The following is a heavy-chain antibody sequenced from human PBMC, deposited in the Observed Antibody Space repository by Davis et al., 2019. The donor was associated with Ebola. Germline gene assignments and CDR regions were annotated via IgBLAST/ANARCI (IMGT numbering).Heavy chain of an antibody. CDR1: GFTFSSYW. J-gene: IGHJ4*02. V-gene: IGHV3-23*01. Sequence: PGGSLRLSCAASGFTFSSYWMSWVRQAPGKGLEWVSGISGGGDKTYYADSMRGRLTISRDNSKNTLYLQMNSLRAEDTAVYYCAKAGYSSGWYAFDYWGQGTLVTVSS. CDR3: AKAGYSSGWYAFDY. CDR2: ISGGGDKT. D-gene: IGHD6-19*01.